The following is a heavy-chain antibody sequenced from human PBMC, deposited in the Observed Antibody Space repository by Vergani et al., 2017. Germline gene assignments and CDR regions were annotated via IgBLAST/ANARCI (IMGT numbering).Heavy chain of an antibody. CDR2: ISAYNGKT. CDR3: AREIYDILTVYGGLDY. CDR1: GYTFTSYG. V-gene: IGHV1-18*01. D-gene: IGHD3-9*01. Sequence: QVQLVQSGAEVKKPGASVKVSCKASGYTFTSYGISWVRQARGQGLVWMGWISAYNGKTNYAQKLQGRVTMTTDTATSTAYMEMRSLRSDDTAVYYCAREIYDILTVYGGLDYWGQGTLVTVSS. J-gene: IGHJ4*02.